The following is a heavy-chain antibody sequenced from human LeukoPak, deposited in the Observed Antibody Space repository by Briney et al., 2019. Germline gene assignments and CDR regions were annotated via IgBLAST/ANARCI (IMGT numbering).Heavy chain of an antibody. V-gene: IGHV1-2*02. CDR1: GYTFTVHY. CDR2: INPNSGDT. Sequence: ASVTVSCTASGYTFTVHYMYWVRQAPGQGHEWMGWINPNSGDTNYAQKFQGRVTMTRDTSISTAYMDLNRLTSDDTAVYYCARRLTTSQDLDYWGQGTLVTVSS. J-gene: IGHJ4*02. D-gene: IGHD2-2*01. CDR3: ARRLTTSQDLDY.